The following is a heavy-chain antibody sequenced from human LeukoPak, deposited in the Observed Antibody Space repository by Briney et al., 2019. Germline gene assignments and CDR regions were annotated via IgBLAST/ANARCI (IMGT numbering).Heavy chain of an antibody. V-gene: IGHV1-69*05. D-gene: IGHD3-10*01. Sequence: GASVKVSCKASGGTFSSYAISWVRQAPGQGLEWMGGIIPIFGTANYAQKFQGRVTITTDESTSTAYMELSSLRSEDTAVYYCAREGSGSGSGSYYNDYYYYYMDVWGKGTTVTVSS. CDR2: IIPIFGTA. J-gene: IGHJ6*03. CDR1: GGTFSSYA. CDR3: AREGSGSGSGSYYNDYYYYYMDV.